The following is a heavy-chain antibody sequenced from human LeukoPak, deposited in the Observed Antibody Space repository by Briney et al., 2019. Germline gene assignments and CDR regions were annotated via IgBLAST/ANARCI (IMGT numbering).Heavy chain of an antibody. CDR2: IYTSGST. D-gene: IGHD6-19*01. V-gene: IGHV4-4*07. J-gene: IGHJ6*03. CDR3: AREVAVAGIYYYYYMDV. CDR1: GGSIRSYY. Sequence: PSETLSLTCIVSGGSIRSYYRSWVRQPAGKGLEWIGRIYTSGSTNYNPSLKSRVTMSVDTSKNQISLKLSSVTAADTAVYWCAREVAVAGIYYYYYMDVWGKGTTVTVSS.